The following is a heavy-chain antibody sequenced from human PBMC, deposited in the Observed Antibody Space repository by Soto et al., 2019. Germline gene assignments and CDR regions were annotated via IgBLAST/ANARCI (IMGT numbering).Heavy chain of an antibody. CDR3: ARASPGKGAWFDP. CDR2: IIPILGIA. V-gene: IGHV1-69*02. Sequence: QVQLVQSGAEVKKPGSSVKVSCKASGGTFSSYTISWVRQAPGQGLEWMGRIIPILGIANYAQKFQGRVTITADKSTSTAYMELSSLRSEDTAVYYCARASPGKGAWFDPWGQGTLVTVSS. J-gene: IGHJ5*02. CDR1: GGTFSSYT.